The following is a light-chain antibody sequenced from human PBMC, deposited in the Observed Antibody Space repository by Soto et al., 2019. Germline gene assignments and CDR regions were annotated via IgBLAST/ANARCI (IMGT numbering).Light chain of an antibody. CDR3: QQRSNWWT. J-gene: IGKJ1*01. CDR2: DAS. V-gene: IGKV3-11*01. CDR1: QTVRNY. Sequence: EIVLTQSPATLSLSPGETATLSCRASQTVRNYLAWYQQKPGQAPRLLIYDASNRATGIPARFSGTGSETDFTLTISSLEPEDFAIYYCQQRSNWWTFGQGTKVDIK.